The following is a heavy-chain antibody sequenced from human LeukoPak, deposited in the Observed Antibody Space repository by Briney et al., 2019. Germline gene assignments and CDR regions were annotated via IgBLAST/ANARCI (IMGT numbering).Heavy chain of an antibody. V-gene: IGHV4-39*07. J-gene: IGHJ5*02. Sequence: SETLSLTCTVSGGSMTNNTFYWGWIRQPPGKGLEWIGSIYHTGPTYYNPSLKSRVTISVDTSKNQFSLKLSSVTAADTAVYYCARVLIWFGQLQNWFDPWGPGTLVTVSS. D-gene: IGHD3-10*01. CDR2: IYHTGPT. CDR1: GGSMTNNTFY. CDR3: ARVLIWFGQLQNWFDP.